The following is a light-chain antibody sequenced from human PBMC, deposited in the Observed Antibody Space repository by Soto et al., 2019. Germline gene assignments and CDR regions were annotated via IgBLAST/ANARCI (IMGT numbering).Light chain of an antibody. CDR1: SSDVGAYNY. J-gene: IGLJ3*02. CDR3: TSYTTSSTWV. CDR2: EVT. V-gene: IGLV2-14*01. Sequence: QSVLTQPASVSGSPGQSITISCTGTSSDVGAYNYVSWYQQHPGKAPKLMICEVTNRPSGVSNRFSGSKSGNTASLTISGLQAEDEAVYHCTSYTTSSTWVFGGGTKVTVL.